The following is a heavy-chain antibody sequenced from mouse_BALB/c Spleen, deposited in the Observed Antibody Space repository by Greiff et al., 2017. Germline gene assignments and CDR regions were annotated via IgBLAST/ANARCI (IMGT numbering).Heavy chain of an antibody. CDR1: GFTFSSYA. D-gene: IGHD2-10*02. V-gene: IGHV5-9-4*01. J-gene: IGHJ3*01. CDR3: ARGEYGNSWFAY. Sequence: EVQLQQSGGGLVKPGGSLKLSCAASGFTFSSYAMSWVRQSPEKRLEWVAEISSGGSYTYYPDTVTGRFTISRDNAKNTLYLEMSSLRSEDTAMYYCARGEYGNSWFAYWGQGTLVTVSA. CDR2: ISSGGSYT.